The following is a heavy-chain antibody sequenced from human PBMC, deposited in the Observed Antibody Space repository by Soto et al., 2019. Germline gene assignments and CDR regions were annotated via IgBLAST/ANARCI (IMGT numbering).Heavy chain of an antibody. CDR2: IYSGGNT. CDR3: ARHGYNYGGGYFDY. V-gene: IGHV3-66*04. J-gene: IGHJ4*02. Sequence: EVQLVESGGGLVQPGGSLRLSCAASGVTVSSNYMSWVRQAPGKGLEWVSVIYSGGNTYYADSVKGRFTISRENSKNTLYLQMNRLRAEDTAVYYCARHGYNYGGGYFDYWGQGTLVTVSS. D-gene: IGHD5-18*01. CDR1: GVTVSSNY.